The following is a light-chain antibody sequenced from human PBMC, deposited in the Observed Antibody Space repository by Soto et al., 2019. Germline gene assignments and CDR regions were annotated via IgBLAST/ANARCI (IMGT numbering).Light chain of an antibody. CDR1: QSVSSSH. CDR3: HQYGTLGT. J-gene: IGKJ1*01. V-gene: IGKV3-20*01. Sequence: EIVLTQSPGTLSLSPGERATLSCRTSQSVSSSHLAWYQQKPGQAPRLLIYGASSRATGIPDRFSGSGSGTDFTLTISRLEPEDFAVYFCHQYGTLGTFDQGTKVEIK. CDR2: GAS.